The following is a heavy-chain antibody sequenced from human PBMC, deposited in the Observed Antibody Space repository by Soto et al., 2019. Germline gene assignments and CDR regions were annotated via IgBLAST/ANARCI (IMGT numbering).Heavy chain of an antibody. D-gene: IGHD1-1*01. Sequence: QVQLVESGGGVVQPGRSLRLSCAASGFTFSSYGMHWVRQAPGKGLEWVAVIWYDGSNKYYADSVKGRFTISRDNSKNTVYLQMNSLRAEDTGVYYCARAGTTGTTTTRMIGGHWGQGTLVTVAS. J-gene: IGHJ4*02. CDR3: ARAGTTGTTTTRMIGGH. CDR1: GFTFSSYG. V-gene: IGHV3-33*01. CDR2: IWYDGSNK.